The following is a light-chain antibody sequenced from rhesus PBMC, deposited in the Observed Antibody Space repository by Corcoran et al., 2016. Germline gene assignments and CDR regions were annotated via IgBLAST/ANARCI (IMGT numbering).Light chain of an antibody. CDR1: ENVNNY. V-gene: IGKV1-74*01. CDR2: KAS. J-gene: IGKJ2*01. Sequence: DIQMTQSPSSLSASVGDRVTITCRASENVNNYLNWYQQKPRKAPKLLIYKASKLQSGVPSRFSGSGSGTDYTFTISSLQPEDVATYYCQHGYGTPYSFGQGTKVEIK. CDR3: QHGYGTPYS.